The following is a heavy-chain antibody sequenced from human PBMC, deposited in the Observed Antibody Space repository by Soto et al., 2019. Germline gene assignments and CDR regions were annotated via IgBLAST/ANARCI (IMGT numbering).Heavy chain of an antibody. J-gene: IGHJ4*02. CDR3: AKGLLFYNYFDF. CDR2: ITGLGGST. CDR1: GFTFSNHA. Sequence: GGSLRLSCAASGFTFSNHAMTWGRQAPGKGLEWVSVITGLGGSTYFLDSVKGRFTISRDDSKNMVYLQMNSLRAEDTAVYYCAKGLLFYNYFDFWGQGTLVTVSS. D-gene: IGHD2-21*02. V-gene: IGHV3-23*01.